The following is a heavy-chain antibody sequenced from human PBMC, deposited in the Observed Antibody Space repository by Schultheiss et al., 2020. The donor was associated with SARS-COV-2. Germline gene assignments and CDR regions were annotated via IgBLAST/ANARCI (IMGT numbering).Heavy chain of an antibody. D-gene: IGHD4-17*01. Sequence: SQTLSLTCTVSGGSISSSSYYWGWIRQPPGKGLEWIGYIYYSGSTNYNPSLKSRVTISVDTSKNQFSLKLSSVTAADTAVYYCARGAPTTVTPLYYYYMDVWGKGTTVTVSS. CDR1: GGSISSSSYY. J-gene: IGHJ6*03. CDR3: ARGAPTTVTPLYYYYMDV. CDR2: IYYSGST. V-gene: IGHV4-61*05.